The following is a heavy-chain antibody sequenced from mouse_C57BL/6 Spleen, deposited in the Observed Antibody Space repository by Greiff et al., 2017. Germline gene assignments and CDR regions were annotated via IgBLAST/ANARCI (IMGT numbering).Heavy chain of an antibody. CDR2: IYPGSGST. CDR3: ARRVYGSSPWWYFDV. Sequence: QVQLQQPGAELVKPGASVKMSCKASGYTFTSYWITWVKQRPGQGLEWIGDIYPGSGSTNYNEKFKSKATLTVDTSSSTAYMQLSSLTSEDSAVYYCARRVYGSSPWWYFDVWGTGTTVTVSS. CDR1: GYTFTSYW. D-gene: IGHD1-1*01. J-gene: IGHJ1*03. V-gene: IGHV1-55*01.